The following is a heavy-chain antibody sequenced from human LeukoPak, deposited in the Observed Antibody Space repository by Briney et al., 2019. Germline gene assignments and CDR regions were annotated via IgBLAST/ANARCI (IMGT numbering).Heavy chain of an antibody. CDR3: VRGYYYDSSGYWVRAFDI. CDR2: MYHSGTT. CDR1: GGSISSGGYS. D-gene: IGHD3-22*01. Sequence: SQTLSLTCAVSGGSISSGGYSWSWLRQPPGKGLEWFGYMYHSGTTHYNPSLKSRVTISVDRSKNQFSLKLSSVTAADTAVYYCVRGYYYDSSGYWVRAFDIWGQGTMVTVSS. V-gene: IGHV4-30-2*01. J-gene: IGHJ3*02.